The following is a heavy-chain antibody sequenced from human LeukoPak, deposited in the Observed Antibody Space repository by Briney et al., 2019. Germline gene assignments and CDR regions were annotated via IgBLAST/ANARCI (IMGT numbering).Heavy chain of an antibody. CDR3: ARVRIAVAGSGAYYYYYYMDV. Sequence: SETLSLTCTVSGGSISSGSYYWSWIRQPAGKGLEWIGRIYTSGSTNYNPSLKSRVTISVDTSKNQFSLKLSSVTAADTAVYYCARVRIAVAGSGAYYYYYYMDVWGKGTTVTVSS. CDR2: IYTSGST. V-gene: IGHV4-61*02. CDR1: GGSISSGSYY. D-gene: IGHD6-19*01. J-gene: IGHJ6*03.